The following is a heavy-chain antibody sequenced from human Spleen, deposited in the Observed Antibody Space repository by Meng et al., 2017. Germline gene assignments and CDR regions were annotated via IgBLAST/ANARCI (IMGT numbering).Heavy chain of an antibody. D-gene: IGHD2-15*01. J-gene: IGHJ3*01. CDR2: ISSSGSTI. Sequence: GGSLRLSCAASGFTFSSYEMNWVRQAPGKGLEWVSYISSSGSTIYYADSVKGRFTISRDNSKNTLYLQMNSLRAEDTAVYYCARETIRNGGSCYSDCRSFDFWGQGTMVTVSS. V-gene: IGHV3-48*03. CDR1: GFTFSSYE. CDR3: ARETIRNGGSCYSDCRSFDF.